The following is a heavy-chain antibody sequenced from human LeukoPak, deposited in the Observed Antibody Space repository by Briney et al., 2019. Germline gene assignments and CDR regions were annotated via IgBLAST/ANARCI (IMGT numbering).Heavy chain of an antibody. J-gene: IGHJ4*02. CDR3: ARDYYASGSFDY. V-gene: IGHV3-7*01. Sequence: GGSLRLSCAASGFTFSSFWMSWVRQAPGKGLEWVAHIRQDGSVKHYGDSVKGRCTISRDNAKNSLYLQMNSLRGEDTAVYFCARDYYASGSFDYWGQGTPVTVSS. CDR2: IRQDGSVK. D-gene: IGHD3-10*01. CDR1: GFTFSSFW.